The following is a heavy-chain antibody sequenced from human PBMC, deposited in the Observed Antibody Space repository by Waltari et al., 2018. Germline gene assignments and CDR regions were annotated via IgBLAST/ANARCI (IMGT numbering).Heavy chain of an antibody. Sequence: EVQLVETGGGLIQPGGSLRLSCAASGFTVSSNSMSWVRQAPGKGLEWVSVIYSGGSTYYADSVKGRFTISRDNSKNTLYLQMNSLRAEDTAVYYCARDGNYSTFDYWGQGTLVTVSS. J-gene: IGHJ4*02. CDR1: GFTVSSNS. CDR3: ARDGNYSTFDY. D-gene: IGHD1-7*01. V-gene: IGHV3-53*02. CDR2: IYSGGST.